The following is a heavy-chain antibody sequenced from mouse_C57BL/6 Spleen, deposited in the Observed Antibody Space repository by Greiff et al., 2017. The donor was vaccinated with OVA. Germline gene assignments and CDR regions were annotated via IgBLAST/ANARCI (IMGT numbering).Heavy chain of an antibody. CDR2: ISSGSSTI. CDR3: ARPLYSNYFAY. Sequence: DVMLVESGGGLVKPGGSLKLSCAASGFTFSDYGMHWVRQAPEKGLEWVAYISSGSSTICYADTVKGRFTISRDNAKNTLFLQMTSLRSEDTAMYYCARPLYSNYFAYWGQGTLVTVSA. V-gene: IGHV5-17*01. D-gene: IGHD2-5*01. J-gene: IGHJ3*01. CDR1: GFTFSDYG.